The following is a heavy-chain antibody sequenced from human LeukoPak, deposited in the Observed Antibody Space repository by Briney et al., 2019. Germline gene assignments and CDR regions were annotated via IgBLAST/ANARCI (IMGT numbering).Heavy chain of an antibody. Sequence: GGSLRLSCAASGFTFSSYWMSWVRQAPGKGLEWVANIKQDGSEKYYVDSVKGRFTISGDNAKNPLYLQMNSLRAEDTAVYYCARDGIFRGAVVTYFDYWGQGTLVTVSS. CDR1: GFTFSSYW. J-gene: IGHJ4*02. CDR3: ARDGIFRGAVVTYFDY. CDR2: IKQDGSEK. V-gene: IGHV3-7*01. D-gene: IGHD4-23*01.